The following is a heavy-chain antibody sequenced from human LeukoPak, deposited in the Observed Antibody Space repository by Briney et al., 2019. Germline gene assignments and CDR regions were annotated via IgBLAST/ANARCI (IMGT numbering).Heavy chain of an antibody. V-gene: IGHV4-59*01. CDR3: ATSMHGYCSGGSCYGAFDI. CDR2: IYYSGST. CDR1: GVSISNYY. D-gene: IGHD2-15*01. Sequence: KSSQTLSLTCTVSGVSISNYYWSWIRQPPGKGLDWIGYIYYSGSTNYNPSLKSRVTISVDTSKNQFSLKLSSVTAADTAVYYCATSMHGYCSGGSCYGAFDIWGQGTMVTVSS. J-gene: IGHJ3*02.